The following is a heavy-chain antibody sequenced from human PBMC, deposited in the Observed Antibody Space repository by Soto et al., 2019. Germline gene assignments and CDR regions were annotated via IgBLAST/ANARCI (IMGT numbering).Heavy chain of an antibody. Sequence: EVQLVESGGGLIQPGGSLRLSCAASGFTVSSNYMSWVRQAPGKGLEWVSVIYSGGSTYYADSVKGRFTISRDNSKNKLYLQMNSLRVEDTAVYYCAREVESYGLGMDVWGQGTTVTVSS. V-gene: IGHV3-53*01. D-gene: IGHD5-18*01. CDR1: GFTVSSNY. CDR2: IYSGGST. CDR3: AREVESYGLGMDV. J-gene: IGHJ6*02.